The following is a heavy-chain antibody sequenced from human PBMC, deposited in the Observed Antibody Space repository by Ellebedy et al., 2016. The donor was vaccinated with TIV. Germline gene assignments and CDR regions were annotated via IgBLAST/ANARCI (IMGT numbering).Heavy chain of an antibody. CDR3: ARDPRGYGLWGPVAFDV. V-gene: IGHV3-23*01. J-gene: IGHJ3*01. CDR1: GITFSTYV. CDR2: IVISGGST. Sequence: ESLKISCAASGITFSTYVMSWVRLAPGKGLEWVSSIVISGGSTYYADSVKGRFTISRDHSKNTLYLQMNSLRAEDTALYYCARDPRGYGLWGPVAFDVWGQGTMVTVSS. D-gene: IGHD3-16*01.